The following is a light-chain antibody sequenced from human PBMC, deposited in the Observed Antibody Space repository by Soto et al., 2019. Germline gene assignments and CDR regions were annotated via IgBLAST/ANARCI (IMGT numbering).Light chain of an antibody. J-gene: IGKJ4*01. Sequence: DIQMTQSPSSLSASVGDRVTITCRASQDISSHLAWFQQKPGKAPKSLISAASSLQSGVPSKFSGSGSGTDFTLTISRLQPEDFATYYCQQYNSYPVCFGGGTKVEIK. CDR2: AAS. V-gene: IGKV1-16*02. CDR1: QDISSH. CDR3: QQYNSYPVC.